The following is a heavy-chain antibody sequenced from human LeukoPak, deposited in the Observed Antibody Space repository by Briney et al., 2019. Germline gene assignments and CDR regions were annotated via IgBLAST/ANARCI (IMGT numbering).Heavy chain of an antibody. CDR3: ATSPRSTGRVFNY. CDR2: INWNGGST. V-gene: IGHV3-20*04. Sequence: GGSLRLSCAASGFTFDDYGMSWVRQAPGKGLEWVSGINWNGGSTGYADSVKGRFTISRDNAKNSLYLQMKSLRDEDTAVYYCATSPRSTGRVFNYWGQGTLVTVSS. J-gene: IGHJ4*02. D-gene: IGHD1-1*01. CDR1: GFTFDDYG.